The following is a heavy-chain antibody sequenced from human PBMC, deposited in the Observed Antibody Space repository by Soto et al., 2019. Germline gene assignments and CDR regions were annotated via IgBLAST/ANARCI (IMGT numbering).Heavy chain of an antibody. V-gene: IGHV4-59*01. D-gene: IGHD3-3*01. Sequence: SWIRQKQGKGLEWIGYIYYSGSTNYNPSLKSRVTISVDTSKNQFSLKLSSVTAADTAVYYCARVVPYDFWSGYYQKYYYYMDVWGKGTTVTVSS. J-gene: IGHJ6*03. CDR2: IYYSGST. CDR3: ARVVPYDFWSGYYQKYYYYMDV.